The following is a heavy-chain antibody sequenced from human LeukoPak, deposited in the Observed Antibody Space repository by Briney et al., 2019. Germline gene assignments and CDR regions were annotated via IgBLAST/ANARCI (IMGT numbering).Heavy chain of an antibody. D-gene: IGHD3-22*01. CDR3: ARILSGYPNSADY. Sequence: SETLSLTCTVSGGSISSSSYYWGWLRQPPGKGLEWIGSIYYSGSTYYNPSLKSRVTISVDTSENQFSLKLSSVTAADTAVYYCARILSGYPNSADYWGQGTLVTVSS. J-gene: IGHJ4*02. CDR1: GGSISSSSYY. CDR2: IYYSGST. V-gene: IGHV4-39*01.